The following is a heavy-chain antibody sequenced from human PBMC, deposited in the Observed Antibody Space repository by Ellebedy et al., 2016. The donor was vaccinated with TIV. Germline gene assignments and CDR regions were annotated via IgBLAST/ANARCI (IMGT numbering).Heavy chain of an antibody. CDR1: GGSFSGYY. J-gene: IGHJ4*02. D-gene: IGHD2-15*01. CDR2: INHSGST. CDR3: ARGALHFDY. V-gene: IGHV4-34*01. Sequence: MPSETLSLTCAVYGGSFSGYYWSWIRQPPGKGLEWIGEINHSGSTNYNPSLKSRVTISVDTSKNQFSLKLSSVTAADTAVYYCARGALHFDYWGQGTLVTVSS.